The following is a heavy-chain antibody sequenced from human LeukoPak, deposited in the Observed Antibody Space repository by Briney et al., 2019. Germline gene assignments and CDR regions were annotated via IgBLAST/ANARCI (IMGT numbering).Heavy chain of an antibody. CDR3: ARDLEMATISRYFQH. J-gene: IGHJ1*01. Sequence: GGSLRLSCAASGFIFSTYWMTWVRQAPGKGLEWVANINQDGSEKYYVDSVKGRFTISRDNAKNSLYLQMNSLRAEDTAVYYCARDLEMATISRYFQHWGQGTLVTVSS. V-gene: IGHV3-7*01. CDR2: INQDGSEK. CDR1: GFIFSTYW. D-gene: IGHD5-12*01.